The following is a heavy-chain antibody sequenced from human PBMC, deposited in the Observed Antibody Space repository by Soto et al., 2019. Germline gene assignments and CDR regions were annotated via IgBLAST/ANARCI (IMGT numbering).Heavy chain of an antibody. V-gene: IGHV3-21*01. Sequence: GRTLRLSCAASQFSFSSYSMNWVRQAPGKGLEWVSSISSSSSYIYYADSVKGRFTISRDNAKNSLYLQMNSLRAEDTAVYYCARDWIYVVRFPGRPNWFDPWVQGPLVTVSS. CDR2: ISSSSSYI. CDR1: QFSFSSYS. D-gene: IGHD5-12*01. J-gene: IGHJ5*02. CDR3: ARDWIYVVRFPGRPNWFDP.